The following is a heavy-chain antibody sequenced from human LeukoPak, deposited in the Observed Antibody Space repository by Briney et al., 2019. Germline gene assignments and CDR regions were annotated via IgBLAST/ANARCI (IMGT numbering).Heavy chain of an antibody. V-gene: IGHV4-59*08. CDR1: GGSIGSYY. Sequence: SETLSLTCTVSGGSIGSYYWSWIRQPPGKRLEWIGYIYYSGSTNYNPSLKSRVTISIDTSKNQFSLKLSSVTAADTAVYYCARYVYDGDYYFDYWGQGTLVTVSS. J-gene: IGHJ4*02. D-gene: IGHD4-17*01. CDR3: ARYVYDGDYYFDY. CDR2: IYYSGST.